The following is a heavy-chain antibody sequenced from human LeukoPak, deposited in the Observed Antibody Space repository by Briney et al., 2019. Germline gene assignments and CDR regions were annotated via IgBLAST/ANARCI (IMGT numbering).Heavy chain of an antibody. CDR2: VYDNGNT. CDR3: ARDVDSSSSWFVP. J-gene: IGHJ5*02. Sequence: SETLSLTCTVSGGSIRGYYWSWSRQPPGKGLEWIGYVYDNGNTNYNPSLKSRVTILVDTSKNQFSLKLTSLIAADTAVYYCARDVDSSSSWFVPWGQGTLVTVSS. CDR1: GGSIRGYY. D-gene: IGHD6-6*01. V-gene: IGHV4-59*12.